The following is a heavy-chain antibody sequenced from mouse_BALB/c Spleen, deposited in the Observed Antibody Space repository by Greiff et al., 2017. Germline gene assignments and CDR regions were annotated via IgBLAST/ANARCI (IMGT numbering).Heavy chain of an antibody. J-gene: IGHJ3*01. D-gene: IGHD2-10*02. Sequence: VQVVESGPGLVAPSQSLSITCTVSGFSLTGYGVNWVRQPPGKGLEWLGMIWGDGSTDYNSALKSRLSISKDNSKSQVFLKMNSLQTDDTARYYCARSGYGNYGLFAYWGQGTLVTVSA. CDR3: ARSGYGNYGLFAY. CDR2: IWGDGST. V-gene: IGHV2-6-7*01. CDR1: GFSLTGYG.